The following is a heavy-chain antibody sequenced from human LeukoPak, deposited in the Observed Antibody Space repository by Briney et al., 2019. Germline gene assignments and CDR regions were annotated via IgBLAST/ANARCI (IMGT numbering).Heavy chain of an antibody. CDR1: GFTVSTNY. Sequence: GGSLRLSCTVSGFTVSTNYMSWVRQVPGKGLEWVSVIYSGGSTYYPDSVKGRFTISRDNSKNTLYLQMNSLRVEDSAIYYCTTIVPDVIATLTFDYWGQGALVIVSS. J-gene: IGHJ4*02. CDR3: TTIVPDVIATLTFDY. CDR2: IYSGGST. V-gene: IGHV3-66*01. D-gene: IGHD2-21*01.